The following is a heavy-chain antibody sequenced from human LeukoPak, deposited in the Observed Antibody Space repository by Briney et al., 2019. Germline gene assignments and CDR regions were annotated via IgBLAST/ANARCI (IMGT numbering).Heavy chain of an antibody. CDR2: IYSSGST. V-gene: IGHV4-4*07. Sequence: SETLSLTCTVSGGSISGYFWTCIRQPAGKRLEWIGRIYSSGSTNYNPSLKSRLTMSVDTSKNQFSLNLSSVTAADTAVYFCARDRERFGESDYWGQGTLVTVSS. J-gene: IGHJ4*02. CDR1: GGSISGYF. CDR3: ARDRERFGESDY. D-gene: IGHD3-10*01.